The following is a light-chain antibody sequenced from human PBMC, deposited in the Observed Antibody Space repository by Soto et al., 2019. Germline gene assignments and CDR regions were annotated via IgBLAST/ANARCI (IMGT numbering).Light chain of an antibody. J-gene: IGKJ1*01. CDR3: RQRSDWPRT. CDR2: AAS. V-gene: IGKV3-11*01. Sequence: EIVLTQSPATLSLSPGERATLSCRASQSVSNQLAWFQQKPGQAPRLLIYAASNRATGIPARFSGSGSGTDFTLTITSLEPEDFAVYYCRQRSDWPRTFGQGTKVESK. CDR1: QSVSNQ.